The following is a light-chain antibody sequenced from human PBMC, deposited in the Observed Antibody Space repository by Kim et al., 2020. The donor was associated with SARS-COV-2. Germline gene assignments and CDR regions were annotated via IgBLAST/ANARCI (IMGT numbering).Light chain of an antibody. Sequence: VSPGERAPLSCRARQSVSSNLAWYQQKPGQAPRLLIYGASTRATGIPARFSGSGSGTEFTLTISSLQSEDFAVYSCQHYNNWPPYTFGQGTKLEI. J-gene: IGKJ2*01. CDR3: QHYNNWPPYT. CDR2: GAS. CDR1: QSVSSN. V-gene: IGKV3-15*01.